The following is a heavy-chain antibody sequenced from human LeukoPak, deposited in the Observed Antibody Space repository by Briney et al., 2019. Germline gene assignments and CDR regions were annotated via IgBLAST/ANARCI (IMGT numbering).Heavy chain of an antibody. Sequence: GGSLRLSCAASGFTVSSNLMSWVRQAPGKGLEWVSVIYSGGSTYYADSVKGRFTISRDNSRNTLYLQMNSLRVEDTAVYYCALGLVTDYWGQGTLVTVSS. CDR2: IYSGGST. CDR1: GFTVSSNL. CDR3: ALGLVTDY. V-gene: IGHV3-66*01. D-gene: IGHD3-9*01. J-gene: IGHJ4*02.